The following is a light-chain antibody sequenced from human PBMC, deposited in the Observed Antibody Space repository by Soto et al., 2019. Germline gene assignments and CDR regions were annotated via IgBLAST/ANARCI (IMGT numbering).Light chain of an antibody. CDR1: QTVSSK. V-gene: IGKV3-11*01. J-gene: IGKJ1*01. Sequence: EIVLTQSPATLSSSPGERATLSCRASQTVSSKLAWYQHKPGQAPRLLIYDTSNRATGIPARFSGSGSGTDFTLTISSLEPEDFAVYYCHQRKRWPRTFGQGTKGDIK. CDR2: DTS. CDR3: HQRKRWPRT.